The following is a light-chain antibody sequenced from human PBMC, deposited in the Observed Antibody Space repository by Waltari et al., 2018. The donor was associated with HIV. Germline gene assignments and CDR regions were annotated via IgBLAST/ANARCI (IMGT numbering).Light chain of an antibody. Sequence: QSVLTQPPSASGTPGQRVTISCSGSRSNIGKNFIYWYQQFPGTAPKLPIYRNGRRPSGAPHRFAGSQSCTSASLAIIGLLSEDEADYDCATWDDSLSGWVCGVGTKLTVL. J-gene: IGLJ3*02. CDR3: ATWDDSLSGWV. V-gene: IGLV1-47*01. CDR1: RSNIGKNF. CDR2: RNG.